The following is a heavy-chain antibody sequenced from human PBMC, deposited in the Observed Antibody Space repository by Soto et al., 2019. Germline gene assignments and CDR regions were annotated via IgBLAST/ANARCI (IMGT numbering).Heavy chain of an antibody. CDR1: GFTFSSYA. Sequence: GGSLRLSCAASGFTFSSYAMSWVRQAPGKGLEWVSAISGSGGSTYYADSVKGRFTISRDNSKNTLYLQMNSLRAEGTAVYYWAKGARGGSWYFDSGGQETLATVPS. J-gene: IGHJ4*02. CDR3: AKGARGGSWYFDS. V-gene: IGHV3-23*01. D-gene: IGHD6-13*01. CDR2: ISGSGGST.